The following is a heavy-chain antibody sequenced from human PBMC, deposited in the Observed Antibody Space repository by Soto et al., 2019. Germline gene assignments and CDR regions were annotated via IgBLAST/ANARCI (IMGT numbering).Heavy chain of an antibody. CDR3: ATIGYSSGWYGGDYFDY. CDR1: GFTFSSYS. J-gene: IGHJ4*02. V-gene: IGHV3-33*08. D-gene: IGHD6-19*01. Sequence: VQLVESGGGLVKPGGSLRLSCAASGFTFSSYSMNWVRQAPGKGLEWVAVIWYDGSNKYYADSVKGRFTISRDNSKNTLYLQMNSLRAEDTAVYYCATIGYSSGWYGGDYFDYWGQGTLVTVSS. CDR2: IWYDGSNK.